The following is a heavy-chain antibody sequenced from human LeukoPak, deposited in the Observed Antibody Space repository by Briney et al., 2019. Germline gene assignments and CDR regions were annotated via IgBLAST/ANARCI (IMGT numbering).Heavy chain of an antibody. CDR3: ARDRGSAAYYGSGRGFDY. D-gene: IGHD3-10*01. CDR1: GGSISSYY. Sequence: SETLSLTCTVSGGSISSYYWSWIRQPPGKGLEWIGFIYYSGSTNYNPSLKSRVTISLDTSKNQFSLKLSSVTAAGTAVYYCARDRGSAAYYGSGRGFDYWGQGTLVTVSS. CDR2: IYYSGST. V-gene: IGHV4-59*01. J-gene: IGHJ4*02.